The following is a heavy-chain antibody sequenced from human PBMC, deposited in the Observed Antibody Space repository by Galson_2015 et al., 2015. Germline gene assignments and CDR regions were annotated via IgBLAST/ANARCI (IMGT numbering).Heavy chain of an antibody. D-gene: IGHD2-21*01. CDR3: ASLICPRVCGY. CDR2: IYYSGST. J-gene: IGHJ4*02. V-gene: IGHV4-39*01. Sequence: SETLSLTCTVSGGSISSSSYYWGWIRQPPGKGLEWIGSIYYSGSTYYNPSLKSRVTISVDTSKNQFSLKLSSVTAADTAVYYCASLICPRVCGYWGQGTLVTVSS. CDR1: GGSISSSSYY.